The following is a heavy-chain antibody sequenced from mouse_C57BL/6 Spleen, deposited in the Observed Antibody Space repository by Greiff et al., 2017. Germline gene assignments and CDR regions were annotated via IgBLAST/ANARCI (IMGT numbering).Heavy chain of an antibody. CDR2: ISYSGST. CDR1: GYSITSGYD. J-gene: IGHJ3*01. Sequence: VQLKESGPGMVKPSQSLSLTCTVTGYSITSGYDWHWIRHFPGNKLEWMGYISYSGSTNYNPSLKSRISITHDTSKNHFFLKLNSVTTEDTATYYCASGTTVVPFAYWGQGTLVTVSA. CDR3: ASGTTVVPFAY. V-gene: IGHV3-1*01. D-gene: IGHD1-1*01.